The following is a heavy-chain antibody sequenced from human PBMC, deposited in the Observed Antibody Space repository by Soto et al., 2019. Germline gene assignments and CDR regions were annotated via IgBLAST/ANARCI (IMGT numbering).Heavy chain of an antibody. CDR2: IYSGGST. Sequence: VQLVESGGGLVQPGGSLRLSCAASGFTVSSNYMSWIRQAPGKGLEWVSVIYSGGSTYYADSVKGRFTISRDNSKNTLYLQMNSLRAEDTAVYYCARAYCGGDCYYYYYYYYMDVWGKGTTVTVSS. V-gene: IGHV3-66*01. D-gene: IGHD2-21*01. CDR3: ARAYCGGDCYYYYYYYYMDV. CDR1: GFTVSSNY. J-gene: IGHJ6*03.